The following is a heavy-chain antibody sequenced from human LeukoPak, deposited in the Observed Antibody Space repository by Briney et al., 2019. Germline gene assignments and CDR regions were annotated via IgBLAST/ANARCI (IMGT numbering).Heavy chain of an antibody. J-gene: IGHJ4*02. D-gene: IGHD3-22*01. CDR3: ARDTSDYYDSSGYAIVD. CDR1: GYTFTSYY. Sequence: GASVKVSCKASGYTFTSYYMHWVRQAPGQGLEWMGIINPSGGSTSYAQKFQGRVTMTRDMSTSTVYMELSSLRSEDTAVYYCARDTSDYYDSSGYAIVDWGQGTLVTVTS. V-gene: IGHV1-46*01. CDR2: INPSGGST.